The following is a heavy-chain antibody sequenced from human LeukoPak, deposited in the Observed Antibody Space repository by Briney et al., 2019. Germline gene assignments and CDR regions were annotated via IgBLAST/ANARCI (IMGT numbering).Heavy chain of an antibody. D-gene: IGHD2-2*01. Sequence: GASVKVSCKASGYTFTSYGISWVRQAPGQGLEWMGWISAYNGNTNYAQKLQGRVTMTTDTSTSTAYMELRSLRSDDTAVYYCARELRSRTYYGMDVWGQGTTVTVSS. CDR2: ISAYNGNT. J-gene: IGHJ6*02. V-gene: IGHV1-18*01. CDR3: ARELRSRTYYGMDV. CDR1: GYTFTSYG.